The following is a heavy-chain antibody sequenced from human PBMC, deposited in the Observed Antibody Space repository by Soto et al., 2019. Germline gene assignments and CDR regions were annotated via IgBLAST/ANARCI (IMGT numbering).Heavy chain of an antibody. D-gene: IGHD6-19*01. CDR1: GFTFRSYA. CDR2: FSASDGTT. Sequence: LPGGSLRLSCAASGFTFRSYAMSWVRQAPGKGLEWVSSFSASDGTTYYADSVKGRFTISRDNSRNTLYLQMNSLRAEDTAVYYCVKDYTSGWFYFDYWGQGTLVTVSS. J-gene: IGHJ4*02. CDR3: VKDYTSGWFYFDY. V-gene: IGHV3-23*01.